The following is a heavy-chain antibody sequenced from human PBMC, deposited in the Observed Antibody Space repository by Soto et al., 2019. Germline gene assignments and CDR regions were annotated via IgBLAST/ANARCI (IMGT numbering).Heavy chain of an antibody. CDR1: GLSVSSSD. Sequence: GGSLRLSCAASGLSVSSSDMSWVRQASGKGLEWVSVIYSGGSTHDADSVKGRFTIPRDNSKNTVHLQMNSLRVDDTAVYFCSTSSRNEYHFAMDAWGQGTTVTVSS. V-gene: IGHV3-53*01. CDR2: IYSGGST. D-gene: IGHD6-6*01. J-gene: IGHJ6*02. CDR3: STSSRNEYHFAMDA.